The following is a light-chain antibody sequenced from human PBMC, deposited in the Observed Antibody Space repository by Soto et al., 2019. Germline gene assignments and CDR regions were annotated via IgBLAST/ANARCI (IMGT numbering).Light chain of an antibody. Sequence: DIQMTQSPSSLSASVGDSVAITCRASQTISNYLSWFQHKPGTAPKLLIYGASSLQVGVPSRFRGGGSGTFFTLTITSLQPEDFATYYCLQSYSLPRTFGQGTKLDI. CDR2: GAS. CDR3: LQSYSLPRT. J-gene: IGKJ2*01. CDR1: QTISNY. V-gene: IGKV1-39*01.